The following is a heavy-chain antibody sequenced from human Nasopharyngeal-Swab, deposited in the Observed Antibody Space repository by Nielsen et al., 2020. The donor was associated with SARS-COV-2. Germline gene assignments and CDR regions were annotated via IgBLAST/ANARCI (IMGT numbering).Heavy chain of an antibody. CDR3: AAVLGSYGSI. Sequence: ASVKVSCKASGYTFTSYGISWVRQAPGQGLEWMGWISAYNGNTNYAQKFQERVTITRDMSTSTAYMELSSLRSEDTAVYYCAAVLGSYGSIWGQGTLVTVSS. J-gene: IGHJ4*02. CDR2: ISAYNGNT. D-gene: IGHD3-16*02. V-gene: IGHV1-18*01. CDR1: GYTFTSYG.